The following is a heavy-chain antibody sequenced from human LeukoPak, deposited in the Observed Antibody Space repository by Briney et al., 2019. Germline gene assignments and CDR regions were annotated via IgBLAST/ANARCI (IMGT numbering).Heavy chain of an antibody. J-gene: IGHJ6*03. Sequence: GESLRLSCAASGFTFSSYAMSWVRQAPGKGLEWVAFIRYDGSNKYYADSVKGRFTISRDNSKNTLYLQMNSLRAEDTAVYYCAKVPAGYYYYYYMDVWGKGTTVTVSS. D-gene: IGHD2-15*01. CDR3: AKVPAGYYYYYYMDV. CDR1: GFTFSSYA. CDR2: IRYDGSNK. V-gene: IGHV3-30*02.